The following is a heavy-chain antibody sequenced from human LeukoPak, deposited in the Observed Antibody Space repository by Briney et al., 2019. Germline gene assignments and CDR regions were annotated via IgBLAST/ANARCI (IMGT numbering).Heavy chain of an antibody. Sequence: PGGSLRLSCAASGFTFSSYWMHWVRQAPGKGLVWVSRINRDGSSTNYADSVKGRFTISRDNAKNTLYLQMNSLRAEDTAIYFCASDLTGARDCWGQGTLVTVSS. CDR2: INRDGSST. J-gene: IGHJ4*02. CDR3: ASDLTGARDC. V-gene: IGHV3-74*01. D-gene: IGHD7-27*01. CDR1: GFTFSSYW.